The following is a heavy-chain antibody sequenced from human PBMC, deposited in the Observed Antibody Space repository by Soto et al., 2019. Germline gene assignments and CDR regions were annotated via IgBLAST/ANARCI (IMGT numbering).Heavy chain of an antibody. Sequence: ASVKVSCKASGYTFTSYGISWVRQAPGQGLEWMGWISAYNGNTNYAQKLQGRVTMTTDTSTSTAYMELRSLRSDDTAVYYCAREYYRPEWYYYYYGMDVWGQGTTVTVSS. D-gene: IGHD3-10*01. J-gene: IGHJ6*02. CDR2: ISAYNGNT. CDR3: AREYYRPEWYYYYYGMDV. V-gene: IGHV1-18*01. CDR1: GYTFTSYG.